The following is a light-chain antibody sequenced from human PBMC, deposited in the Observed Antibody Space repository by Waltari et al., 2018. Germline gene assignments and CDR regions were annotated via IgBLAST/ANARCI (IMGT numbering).Light chain of an antibody. V-gene: IGKV1-39*01. J-gene: IGKJ4*01. CDR3: HQSYKAPQT. CDR2: AAS. CDR1: QSISTA. Sequence: DIQMTQSPSSLSASVVDRVTITCRASQSISTALSWYLQKPGKAPKLLIYAASLLQDGVPSRFRGSGSGTDFTLTISNLQPEDFVTYFCHQSYKAPQTFGGGTRLEIK.